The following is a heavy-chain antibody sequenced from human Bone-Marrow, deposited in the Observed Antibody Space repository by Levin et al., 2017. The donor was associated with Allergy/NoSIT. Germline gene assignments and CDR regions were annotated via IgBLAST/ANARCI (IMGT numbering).Heavy chain of an antibody. CDR3: AKDSSGWSYFDY. J-gene: IGHJ4*02. CDR2: ISGSGGST. D-gene: IGHD6-19*01. CDR1: GFTFSSYA. Sequence: GASVKVSCAASGFTFSSYAMSWVRQAPGKGLEWVSAISGSGGSTYYADSVKGRFTISRDNSKNTLYLQMNSLRAEDTAVYYCAKDSSGWSYFDYWGQGTLVTVSS. V-gene: IGHV3-23*01.